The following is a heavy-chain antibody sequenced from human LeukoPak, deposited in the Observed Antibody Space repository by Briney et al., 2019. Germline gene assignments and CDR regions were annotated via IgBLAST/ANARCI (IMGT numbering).Heavy chain of an antibody. V-gene: IGHV1-69*04. CDR3: AREPVFTMVRGVIRYEDY. D-gene: IGHD3-10*01. Sequence: ASVKVSCKASGGTFSSYAISWVRQAPGQGLEWMGRIIPILGIANYAQKFQGIVTITADKSTSTAYMELSSLRSEDTAVYYCAREPVFTMVRGVIRYEDYWGQGTLVTVSS. CDR2: IIPILGIA. J-gene: IGHJ4*02. CDR1: GGTFSSYA.